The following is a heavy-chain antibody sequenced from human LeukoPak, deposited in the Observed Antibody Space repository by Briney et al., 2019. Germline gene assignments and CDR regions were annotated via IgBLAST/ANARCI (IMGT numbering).Heavy chain of an antibody. D-gene: IGHD2-15*01. CDR3: ARSLDIVVVVAATRTVLDYYGMDV. CDR1: GGTFSSYA. Sequence: ASVNVSCKASGGTFSSYAISWVRQAPGQGLEWMGRIIPILGIANYAQKFQGRVTITADKSTSTAYMELSSLRSEDTAVYYCARSLDIVVVVAATRTVLDYYGMDVWGQGTTVTVSS. V-gene: IGHV1-69*04. J-gene: IGHJ6*02. CDR2: IIPILGIA.